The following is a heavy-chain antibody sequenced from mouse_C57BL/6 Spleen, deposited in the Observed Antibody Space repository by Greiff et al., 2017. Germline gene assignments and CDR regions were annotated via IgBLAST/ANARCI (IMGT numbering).Heavy chain of an antibody. CDR3: ARVPSFTTVVAKDYFDY. J-gene: IGHJ2*01. Sequence: QVHVKQPGAELVRPGTSVKLSCKASGYTFTSYWMHWVKQRPGQGLEWIGVIDPSDSYTNYNQKFKGKATLTVDTSSSTAYMQLSSLTSEDSAVYYCARVPSFTTVVAKDYFDYWGQGTTLTVSS. D-gene: IGHD1-1*01. V-gene: IGHV1-59*01. CDR1: GYTFTSYW. CDR2: IDPSDSYT.